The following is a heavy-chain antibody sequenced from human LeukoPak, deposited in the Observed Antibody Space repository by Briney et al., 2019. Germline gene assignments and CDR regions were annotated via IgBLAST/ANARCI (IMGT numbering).Heavy chain of an antibody. D-gene: IGHD3-22*01. CDR1: GDSISSSRYY. Sequence: PSETLSLTCTVSGDSISSSRYYWGWIRQPPGKGLEWIGSIYYSGSTYYNPSLKSRVTISVDTSKDQFSLKLSSVTPADTAVYYCARVGGYFDKSGYFDYWGQGLLVTVSS. CDR3: ARVGGYFDKSGYFDY. V-gene: IGHV4-39*07. CDR2: IYYSGST. J-gene: IGHJ4*02.